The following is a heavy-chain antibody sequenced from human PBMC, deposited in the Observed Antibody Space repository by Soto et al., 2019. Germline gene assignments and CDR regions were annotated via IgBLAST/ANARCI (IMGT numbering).Heavy chain of an antibody. CDR2: IYDDDGT. V-gene: IGHV3-53*02. J-gene: IGHJ6*02. D-gene: IGHD3-16*01. Sequence: EVQLVETGGGLIQPGGSLRLSCVASGFTVSSNYMSWVRQVPGKGLEWISDIYDDDGTYYADSVKGRFTISRDNSKYTLYLQMNSLRAEATAVYYCAGEGLLMATSNGMDVWGQGTTVTVSS. CDR3: AGEGLLMATSNGMDV. CDR1: GFTVSSNY.